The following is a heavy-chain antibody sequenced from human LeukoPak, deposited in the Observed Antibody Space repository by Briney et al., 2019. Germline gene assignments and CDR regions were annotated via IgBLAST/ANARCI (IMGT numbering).Heavy chain of an antibody. CDR2: TRYKADGYTT. V-gene: IGHV3-72*01. CDR1: GFTVSDHY. CDR3: TRAVVGEGNGI. D-gene: IGHD1-26*01. Sequence: PGGSLRLSCAASGFTVSDHYMDWVRQAPGKGLEWVARTRYKADGYTTEYAASVKGRFSISRDDSKNSLYLQMNSLKTEDTAVYYCTRAVVGEGNGIWGQGTMVTVSS. J-gene: IGHJ3*02.